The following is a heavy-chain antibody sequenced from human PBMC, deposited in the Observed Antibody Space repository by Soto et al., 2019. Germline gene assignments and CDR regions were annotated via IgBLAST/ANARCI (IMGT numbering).Heavy chain of an antibody. CDR1: GYTFTQYY. D-gene: IGHD1-1*01. CDR3: ARDWKGAEGFDP. CDR2: INPSSDST. V-gene: IGHV1-46*01. J-gene: IGHJ5*02. Sequence: GASVKVSCKASGYTFTQYYMHWVRQAPGQGLEWMGIINPSSDSTTYAQKFLGTVTMTTDTSTTTSYMELRSLTSDDTAVYFCARDWKGAEGFDPWGQGTLVTVSS.